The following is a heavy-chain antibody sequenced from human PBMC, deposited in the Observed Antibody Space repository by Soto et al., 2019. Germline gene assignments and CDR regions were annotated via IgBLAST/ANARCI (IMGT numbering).Heavy chain of an antibody. Sequence: GGSLRLSCAASGFTFSIYAMSWVRQAPGKGLEWVSAISGSGGSTYYADSVKGRVTISRDNSKNTLYLQMNSLRAEDKAIYYCATDWDSSSTVGYYYYAIDVWVQGTTVTVSS. J-gene: IGHJ6*01. V-gene: IGHV3-23*01. D-gene: IGHD6-6*01. CDR3: ATDWDSSSTVGYYYYAIDV. CDR2: ISGSGGST. CDR1: GFTFSIYA.